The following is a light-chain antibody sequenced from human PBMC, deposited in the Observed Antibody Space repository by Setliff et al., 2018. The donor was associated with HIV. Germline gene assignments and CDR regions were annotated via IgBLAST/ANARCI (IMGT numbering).Light chain of an antibody. CDR2: EVT. CDR1: SRDVGTYNL. CDR3: CSYAGTGTLI. V-gene: IGLV2-23*02. J-gene: IGLJ2*01. Sequence: QSVLTQPASVSGSPGQSSTISCTGSSRDVGTYNLVSWYQQHTGKAPKLIIFEVTKRSSGASNRFSGSKSLSTASLTISGLQAEDEADYYCCSYAGTGTLIFGGGTK.